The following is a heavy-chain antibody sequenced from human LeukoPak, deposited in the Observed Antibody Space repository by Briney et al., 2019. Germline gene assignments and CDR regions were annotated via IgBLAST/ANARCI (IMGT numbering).Heavy chain of an antibody. CDR1: GGSISSNSYY. Sequence: PSETLSLTCTVSGGSISSNSYYWGWIRQPPGKGLEWIGSIYHSGSTYYNPSLKSRVTISVDTSKNQFSLKLSSVTAADTAVYYCARDLVAAAGNPYFDYWGQGTLVTVSS. D-gene: IGHD6-13*01. CDR2: IYHSGST. J-gene: IGHJ4*02. CDR3: ARDLVAAAGNPYFDY. V-gene: IGHV4-39*07.